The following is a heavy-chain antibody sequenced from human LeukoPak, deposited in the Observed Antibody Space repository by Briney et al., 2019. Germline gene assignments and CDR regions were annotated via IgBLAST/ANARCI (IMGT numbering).Heavy chain of an antibody. V-gene: IGHV1-46*01. Sequence: ASVKVSCKASGYTFTSYYMHWARQAPGQGLEWMGIINPSGGSTSYAQKFQGRVTMTRNTSISTAYMELSSLRSEDTAVYYCARGGNYGDYVRDYWGQGTLVTVSS. D-gene: IGHD4-17*01. CDR3: ARGGNYGDYVRDY. CDR2: INPSGGST. CDR1: GYTFTSYY. J-gene: IGHJ4*02.